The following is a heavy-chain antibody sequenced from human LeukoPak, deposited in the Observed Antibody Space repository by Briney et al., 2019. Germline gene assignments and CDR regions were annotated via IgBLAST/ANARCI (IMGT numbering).Heavy chain of an antibody. D-gene: IGHD4-17*01. CDR3: ARGNYGYYMDV. V-gene: IGHV4-38-2*02. CDR1: NYSISNSLY. Sequence: SEPLPLTCSGSNYSISNSLYWGWLRQPPGKGLEWIGSSYRSGSTFYNPSLKSRVTISLDKPKNQFSLKLSTVTAADTAVYFCARGNYGYYMDVWGKGATVTVSS. J-gene: IGHJ6*03. CDR2: SYRSGST.